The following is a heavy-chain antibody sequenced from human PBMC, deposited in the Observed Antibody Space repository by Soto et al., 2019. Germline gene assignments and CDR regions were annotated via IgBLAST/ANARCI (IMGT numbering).Heavy chain of an antibody. V-gene: IGHV3-30-3*01. CDR3: ARDSYSGGWGGLVD. Sequence: ESGGGVVQPGRSLRLSCAASGFTFSTYALHWVRQAPGQGLEWVAVISYDGSNKYYADSVKGRFTISRDHSKSTLYLQMNSLRAEDTALYYCARDSYSGGWGGLVDWGQGTLVTVSS. J-gene: IGHJ4*02. CDR2: ISYDGSNK. D-gene: IGHD6-19*01. CDR1: GFTFSTYA.